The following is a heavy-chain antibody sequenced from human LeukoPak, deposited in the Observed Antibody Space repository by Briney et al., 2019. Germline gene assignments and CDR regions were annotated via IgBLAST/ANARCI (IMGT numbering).Heavy chain of an antibody. D-gene: IGHD6-13*01. J-gene: IGHJ5*02. Sequence: TSETLSLTCAVYGGSFSGYYWSWIRQPPGKGLEWIGEINHSGSTNSNPSLKSRVTISVDTSKNQFSLKLSSVTAADTAVYYCARVGGMRPAAAKVLRANWFDPWGQGTLFTVSP. CDR3: ARVGGMRPAAAKVLRANWFDP. CDR1: GGSFSGYY. CDR2: INHSGST. V-gene: IGHV4-34*01.